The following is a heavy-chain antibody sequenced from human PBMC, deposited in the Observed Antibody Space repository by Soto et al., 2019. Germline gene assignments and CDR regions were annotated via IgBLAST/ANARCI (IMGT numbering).Heavy chain of an antibody. V-gene: IGHV4-39*01. CDR2: IYYSGST. CDR1: GGSISSSSYY. J-gene: IGHJ4*02. D-gene: IGHD3-3*01. Sequence: QLQLQESGPGLVKPSETLSLTCTVSGGSISSSSYYWGWIRQPPGKGLEWIGSIYYSGSTYYNPSLMSRVTISVDTSKNQFSLKLSSVTAADTAVYYCLGTIFGVVTHDYWGQGTLVTVS. CDR3: LGTIFGVVTHDY.